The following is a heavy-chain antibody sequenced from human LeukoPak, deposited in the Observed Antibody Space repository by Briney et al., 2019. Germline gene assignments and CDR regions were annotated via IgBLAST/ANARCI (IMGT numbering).Heavy chain of an antibody. Sequence: ASVKVSCKASGYTFTGYYMHWVRQAPGQGLEWMGWISAYNGNTNYAQKLQGRVTMTTDTSTSTAYMELRSLRSDDTAVYYCARDGLYYGSGSYYGYWGQGTLVTVSS. V-gene: IGHV1-18*04. D-gene: IGHD3-10*01. CDR2: ISAYNGNT. CDR1: GYTFTGYY. J-gene: IGHJ4*02. CDR3: ARDGLYYGSGSYYGY.